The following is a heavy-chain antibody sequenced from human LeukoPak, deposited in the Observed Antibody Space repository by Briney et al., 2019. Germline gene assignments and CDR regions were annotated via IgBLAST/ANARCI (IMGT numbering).Heavy chain of an antibody. V-gene: IGHV3-11*04. J-gene: IGHJ4*02. CDR2: ISSSGSTI. CDR3: AKDKAFLAGYFDY. Sequence: GGSLRLSCAASGFTFSDYYMSWIRQAPGKGLEWVSYISSSGSTIYYADSVKGRFTISRDNAKNSLYLQMNSLRPEDTAVYYCAKDKAFLAGYFDYWGQGNLVTVSS. CDR1: GFTFSDYY.